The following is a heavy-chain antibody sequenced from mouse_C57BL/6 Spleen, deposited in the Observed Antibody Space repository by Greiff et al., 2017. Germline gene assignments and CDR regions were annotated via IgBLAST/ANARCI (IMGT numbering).Heavy chain of an antibody. CDR1: GFTFSDYG. CDR3: ARGAWAFDY. Sequence: EVKLVESGGGLVKPGGSLKLSCAASGFTFSDYGMHWVRQAPEKGLEWVAYISSGSSTIYYADTVKGGYTLSRDNAKNTRFLQMTSLGSEDTAMYYCARGAWAFDYWGQGTTLTVSS. CDR2: ISSGSSTI. J-gene: IGHJ2*01. V-gene: IGHV5-17*01.